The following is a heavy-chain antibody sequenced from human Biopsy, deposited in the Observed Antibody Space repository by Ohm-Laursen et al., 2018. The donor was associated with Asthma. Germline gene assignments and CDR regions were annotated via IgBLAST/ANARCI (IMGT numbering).Heavy chain of an antibody. CDR3: AKVRSDWVITESFDY. J-gene: IGHJ4*02. CDR1: GFKFDEYT. Sequence: SSLRLSCAASGFKFDEYTVHWVRQAPGKGLEWVSGISWNSATIGYADSVEGRFTISRDNAKNSVFLHMDSLRPEDTAFYYCAKVRSDWVITESFDYWGQGVLVTVSS. V-gene: IGHV3-9*01. D-gene: IGHD3-22*01. CDR2: ISWNSATI.